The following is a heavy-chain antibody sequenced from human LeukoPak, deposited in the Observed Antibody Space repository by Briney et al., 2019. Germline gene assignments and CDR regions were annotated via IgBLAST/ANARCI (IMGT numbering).Heavy chain of an antibody. J-gene: IGHJ6*02. CDR3: ASAVTTSRYYYGMDV. D-gene: IGHD4-11*01. CDR1: GYTFTGDF. V-gene: IGHV1-2*02. Sequence: ASVKVSCKASGYTFTGDFLHWVRQAPGQGLEWMGWVNPNSGGTKYAQKFQGRVTMTRDTSISTAYMELSRLRSDDTAVYYCASAVTTSRYYYGMDVWGQGTTVTVSS. CDR2: VNPNSGGT.